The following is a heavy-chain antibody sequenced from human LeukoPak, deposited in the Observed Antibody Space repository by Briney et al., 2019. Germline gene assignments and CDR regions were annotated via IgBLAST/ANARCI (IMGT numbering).Heavy chain of an antibody. CDR2: INHSGST. Sequence: SETLSLTCAVYGGSFSGYYWSWIRLPPGKGLEWIGEINHSGSTNYNPSLKSRVTISVDTSKNQFSLKVSSVTAADTAVYYCARRVFYYYDSSGQADYWGQGTLVTVSS. J-gene: IGHJ4*02. V-gene: IGHV4-34*01. D-gene: IGHD3-22*01. CDR3: ARRVFYYYDSSGQADY. CDR1: GGSFSGYY.